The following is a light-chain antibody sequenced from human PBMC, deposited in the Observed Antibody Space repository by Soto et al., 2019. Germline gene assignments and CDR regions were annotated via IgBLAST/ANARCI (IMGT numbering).Light chain of an antibody. V-gene: IGLV2-14*01. Sequence: QSALTQPASVSGSPGQSITISCTGTSSDVGGYEYVSWYQQHPAKAPKLIIYEVDNRPSGISNRFSASKSGNTASLTISGLQAEDEADYYCSSYTDGNSLVVFGGGTKLTVL. CDR3: SSYTDGNSLVV. CDR1: SSDVGGYEY. CDR2: EVD. J-gene: IGLJ2*01.